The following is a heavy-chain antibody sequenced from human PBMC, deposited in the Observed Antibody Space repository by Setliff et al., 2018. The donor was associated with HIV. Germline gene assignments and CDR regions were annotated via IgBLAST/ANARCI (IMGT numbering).Heavy chain of an antibody. J-gene: IGHJ3*02. CDR2: IIPIFGTA. Sequence: SVKVSCKASGGTFSSYAISWVRQAPGQGLQWMGGIIPIFGTANYAQKFQGRVTITEEESTSTAYLELSSLRSEDTAVYYCARDIGYCSCTSCYHSFDICGQGTMVTVSS. V-gene: IGHV1-69*13. D-gene: IGHD2-2*01. CDR3: ARDIGYCSCTSCYHSFDI. CDR1: GGTFSSYA.